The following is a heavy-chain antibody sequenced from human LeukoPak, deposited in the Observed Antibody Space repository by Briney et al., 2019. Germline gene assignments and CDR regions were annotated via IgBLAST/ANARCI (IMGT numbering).Heavy chain of an antibody. Sequence: SVKVSCKASGGTFSSYAISWVRQAPGQGLEWMGGIIPIFGTANYAQKFQGRVTITADKSTSTAYKELSSLRSEDTAVYYCARGEGSGWSDAFDIWGQGTMVTVSS. CDR3: ARGEGSGWSDAFDI. V-gene: IGHV1-69*06. CDR1: GGTFSSYA. J-gene: IGHJ3*02. D-gene: IGHD6-19*01. CDR2: IIPIFGTA.